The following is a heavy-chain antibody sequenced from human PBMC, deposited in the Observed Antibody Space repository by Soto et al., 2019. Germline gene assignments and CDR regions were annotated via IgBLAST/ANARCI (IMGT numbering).Heavy chain of an antibody. D-gene: IGHD2-15*01. Sequence: QAQLVQSGAEVRKPGSSVRVSCKSSGGRFNTYVITWVRQAPGQGLEWMGGIIPVYRTTMYAQHFEDRVTITADESTSTAYMEVSSLRSEDTAVYYCARGDSRGCYMDVWGQGTTVTVSS. CDR1: GGRFNTYV. CDR3: ARGDSRGCYMDV. J-gene: IGHJ6*02. CDR2: IIPVYRTT. V-gene: IGHV1-69*12.